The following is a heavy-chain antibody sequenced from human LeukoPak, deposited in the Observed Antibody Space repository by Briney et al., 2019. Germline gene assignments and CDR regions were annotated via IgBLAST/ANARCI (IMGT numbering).Heavy chain of an antibody. Sequence: GGSLRLSCAASGFTFSDYYMSWIRQAPGKGLEWVSYISSSGSTIYYADSVKGRFTISRDNAKNSLYLQMTSLRADDTAVYYCARDEFYYYMDVWGKGTTVTVSS. D-gene: IGHD3-10*01. V-gene: IGHV3-11*01. CDR3: ARDEFYYYMDV. CDR2: ISSSGSTI. J-gene: IGHJ6*03. CDR1: GFTFSDYY.